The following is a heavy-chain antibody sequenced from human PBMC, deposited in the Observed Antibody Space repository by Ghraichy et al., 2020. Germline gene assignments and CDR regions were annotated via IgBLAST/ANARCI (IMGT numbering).Heavy chain of an antibody. V-gene: IGHV3-20*01. D-gene: IGHD6-6*01. CDR1: EFTFDDYS. CDR3: ARDRGDSSSGYFGF. CDR2: INWNGGST. J-gene: IGHJ2*01. Sequence: GGSLRLSCAASEFTFDDYSVSWVRQVPGKGLEWVSTINWNGGSTAYADSVKGRFTISRDNAKNSLYLQMNSLRAEDTALYHCARDRGDSSSGYFGFWGRGTLVTVSS.